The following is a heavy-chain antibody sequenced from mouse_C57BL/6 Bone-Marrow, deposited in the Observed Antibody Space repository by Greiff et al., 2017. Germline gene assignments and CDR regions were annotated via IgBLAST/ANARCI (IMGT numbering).Heavy chain of an antibody. CDR1: GYTFTDYE. J-gene: IGHJ4*01. Sequence: VQLQQSGAELVRPGASVTLSCKASGYTFTDYEMHWVKQTPVHGLEWIGAIDPATGGTAYNQKFKGKAILTADKSSSTAYMELRSLTSEDSSVYYCKGDVLYYAMDYWGQGTSVTFSS. D-gene: IGHD2-13*01. CDR2: IDPATGGT. V-gene: IGHV1-15*01. CDR3: KGDVLYYAMDY.